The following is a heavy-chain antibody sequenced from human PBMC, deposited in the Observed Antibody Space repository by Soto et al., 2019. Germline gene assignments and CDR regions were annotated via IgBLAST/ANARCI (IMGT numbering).Heavy chain of an antibody. J-gene: IGHJ4*02. CDR3: VRESVAGYCSGGSCYGLDY. D-gene: IGHD2-15*01. V-gene: IGHV4-4*02. Sequence: SETLSLTCAVFSGSISSSNWWGWVRQPPGKGLEWIGEIYHSGSTNYNPSLKSRVTQSVDKSKNQFSLKLSSVTAADTAVYYCVRESVAGYCSGGSCYGLDYWGQGTLVTVSS. CDR1: SGSISSSNW. CDR2: IYHSGST.